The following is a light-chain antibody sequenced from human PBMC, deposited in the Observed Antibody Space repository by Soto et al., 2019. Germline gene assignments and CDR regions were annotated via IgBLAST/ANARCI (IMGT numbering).Light chain of an antibody. CDR3: QQYGSSRT. Sequence: EIVLTPSPGTLSLSPGERATLSCRASQSVSSSYLAWYQQKPGQAPRLLIYGASSRATGIQDRFSGSGSGTDFTLTISRLEPEDFAVSYCQQYGSSRTFGQGTKVEI. J-gene: IGKJ1*01. V-gene: IGKV3-20*01. CDR1: QSVSSSY. CDR2: GAS.